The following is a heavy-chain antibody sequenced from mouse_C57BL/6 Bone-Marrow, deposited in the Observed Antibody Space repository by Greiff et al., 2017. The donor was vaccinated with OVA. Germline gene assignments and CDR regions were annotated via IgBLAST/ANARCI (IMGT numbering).Heavy chain of an antibody. Sequence: EVQLQQSVAELVRPGASVKLSCTASGFNIKNTYMHWVKQRPEQGLEWIGRIDPANDNTKYAPKFPGKATMTADTSSNIAYLQRSSLSSEDTAVYCCARGNVGSSFYAMDYWGQGTSVTVSS. V-gene: IGHV14-3*01. CDR1: GFNIKNTY. CDR2: IDPANDNT. D-gene: IGHD1-1*01. J-gene: IGHJ4*01. CDR3: ARGNVGSSFYAMDY.